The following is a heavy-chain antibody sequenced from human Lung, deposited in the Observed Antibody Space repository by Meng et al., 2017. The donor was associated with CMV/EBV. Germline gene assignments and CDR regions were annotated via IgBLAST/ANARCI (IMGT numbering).Heavy chain of an antibody. V-gene: IGHV4-34*01. Sequence: GSLRLXCAVYGGSFSGYFWSWIRQPPGKGLEWIGEINHSGSTNYNPSLKSRVTISVDTSKNQFFLKLSSVTAADTAVYYCARGTVTSRVIVPPFAIKIVYGMDVXGQGXTVTVSS. D-gene: IGHD2-2*01. J-gene: IGHJ6*02. CDR3: ARGTVTSRVIVPPFAIKIVYGMDV. CDR2: INHSGST. CDR1: GGSFSGYF.